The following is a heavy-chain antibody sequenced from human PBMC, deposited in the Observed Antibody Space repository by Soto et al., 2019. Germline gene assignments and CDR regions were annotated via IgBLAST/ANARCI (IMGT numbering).Heavy chain of an antibody. CDR3: ARDLGYTSSWVAFDI. CDR1: GFTVSSNY. Sequence: PGGSLRLSCAASGFTVSSNYMSWVRQAPGKGLEWVSVIYSGAQTDYADSLKGRFTISRDDSKNTLYLQMNSLRAEDTAVYYCARDLGYTSSWVAFDIWGQGTMVTVSS. J-gene: IGHJ3*02. CDR2: IYSGAQT. D-gene: IGHD6-13*01. V-gene: IGHV3-66*01.